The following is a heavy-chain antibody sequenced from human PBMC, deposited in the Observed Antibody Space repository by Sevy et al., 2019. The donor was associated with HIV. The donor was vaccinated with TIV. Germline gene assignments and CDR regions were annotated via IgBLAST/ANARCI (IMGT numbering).Heavy chain of an antibody. V-gene: IGHV4-4*02. D-gene: IGHD2-2*03. CDR2: IYHSGST. Sequence: SETLSLTCAVSDGSISSSNWWNWVRQPPGKGLEWIGEIYHSGSTNRNPSLKSRVTISLDKSKNQFSLKLSSVTAADTAVYYCARGGGGYCSSTSCHVDYWGQGTLVTVSS. CDR1: DGSISSSNW. CDR3: ARGGGGYCSSTSCHVDY. J-gene: IGHJ4*02.